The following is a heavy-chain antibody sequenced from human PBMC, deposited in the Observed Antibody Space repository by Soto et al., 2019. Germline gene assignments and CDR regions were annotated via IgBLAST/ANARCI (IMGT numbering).Heavy chain of an antibody. CDR2: IYATGTT. CDR1: GASISGFY. CDR3: VRDGTKTLRDWFDP. D-gene: IGHD1-1*01. J-gene: IGHJ5*02. Sequence: SETLSLTCTVSGASISGFYWSWIRKSAGKGLEWIGRIYATGTTDYKPSLKSRVMMSVDTSKKQFSLKLRSVTAADTAVYYCVRDGTKTLRDWFDPWGQGISVTVSS. V-gene: IGHV4-4*07.